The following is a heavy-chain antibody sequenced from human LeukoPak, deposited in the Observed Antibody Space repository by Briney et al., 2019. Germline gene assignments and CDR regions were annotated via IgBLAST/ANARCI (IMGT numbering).Heavy chain of an antibody. CDR2: IYYSGST. CDR3: AREASGYDVFDI. CDR1: GGSVSSGSYY. V-gene: IGHV4-61*01. D-gene: IGHD3-3*01. J-gene: IGHJ3*02. Sequence: KPSETLSLTCTVSGGSVSSGSYYWSWIRQPPGKGLEWIGYIYYSGSTNYNPSLKSRVTISVDTSKNQFSLKLSSVTAADTAVFYCAREASGYDVFDIWGQGTMVTVSS.